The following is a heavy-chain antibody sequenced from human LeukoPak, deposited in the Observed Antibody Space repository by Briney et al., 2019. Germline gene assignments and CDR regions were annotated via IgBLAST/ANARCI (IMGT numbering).Heavy chain of an antibody. CDR2: MNPNSGNT. D-gene: IGHD6-25*01. V-gene: IGHV1-8*01. J-gene: IGHJ6*03. CDR3: ARQQQRGYYYYYYYMDV. CDR1: GYTFTSYD. Sequence: ASVKVSCKASGYTFTSYDINWVRQATGLGLEWMGWMNPNSGNTGYAQKFQGRDTMTRNTSISTAYMELSSLRSEDTAVYYCARQQQRGYYYYYYYMDVWGKGTTVTVPS.